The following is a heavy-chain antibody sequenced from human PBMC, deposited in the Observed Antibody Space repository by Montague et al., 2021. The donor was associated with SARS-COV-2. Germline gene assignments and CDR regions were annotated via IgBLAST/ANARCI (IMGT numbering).Heavy chain of an antibody. CDR3: ARLLRSCTNGVCRTYYYYAMDV. D-gene: IGHD2-8*01. Sequence: SETLSLTCTVSGGSISGYYWGWIRQPPGKGLEWIGYIYCSGSTKYNPFLESRVTVSVDRSKNQVPLKLSSVTAADTAVYYCARLLRSCTNGVCRTYYYYAMDVWGQGTTVTVSS. V-gene: IGHV4-59*01. CDR1: GGSISGYY. CDR2: IYCSGST. J-gene: IGHJ6*02.